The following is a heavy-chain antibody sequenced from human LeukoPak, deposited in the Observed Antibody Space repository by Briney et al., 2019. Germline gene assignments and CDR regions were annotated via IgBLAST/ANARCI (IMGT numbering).Heavy chain of an antibody. V-gene: IGHV5-51*01. Sequence: GESLKISCKGSGYTFSNYWIGWVRQMPGKGLEWMGIIYPGDSDTRYSPSFEGQVTISADKSISTAYLQWSSLKASDTAMYYCARYRYSGSYSFDYWGQGTWSPCPQ. CDR3: ARYRYSGSYSFDY. D-gene: IGHD1-26*01. J-gene: IGHJ4*02. CDR2: IYPGDSDT. CDR1: GYTFSNYW.